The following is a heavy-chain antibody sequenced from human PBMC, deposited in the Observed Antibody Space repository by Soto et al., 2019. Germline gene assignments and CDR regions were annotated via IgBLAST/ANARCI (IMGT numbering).Heavy chain of an antibody. CDR3: ARDWGTGDYYGMDV. Sequence: ASVKVSCKASGYTFTSYAMHWVRQAPGQRLEWMGWINAGNGNTKYSQKFQGRVTITRDTSASTAYMELSSLRSEDTAVYYCARDWGTGDYYGMDVWGQGTTVTSP. D-gene: IGHD7-27*01. V-gene: IGHV1-3*01. CDR2: INAGNGNT. J-gene: IGHJ6*02. CDR1: GYTFTSYA.